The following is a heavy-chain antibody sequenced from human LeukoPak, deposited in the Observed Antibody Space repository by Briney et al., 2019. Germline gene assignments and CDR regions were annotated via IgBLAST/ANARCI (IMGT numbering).Heavy chain of an antibody. CDR2: INPNNGNT. V-gene: IGHV1-46*01. D-gene: IGHD3-10*01. CDR3: TRDRFPYYSGSGRPSYYFDS. CDR1: GYTFTGYY. Sequence: ASVKVSCKASGYTFTGYYMHWVRQAPGHGLEWMGIINPNNGNTNYAQKFQGRVTMTRDTSTRTVYMELSSLRSEDTAVYYCTRDRFPYYSGSGRPSYYFDSWGQGTLVTVSS. J-gene: IGHJ4*02.